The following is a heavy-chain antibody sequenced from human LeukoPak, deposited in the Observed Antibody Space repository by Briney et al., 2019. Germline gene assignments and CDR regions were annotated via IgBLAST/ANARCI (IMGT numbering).Heavy chain of an antibody. V-gene: IGHV3-7*01. CDR3: ARGAPEYCRGDSCYDFDY. J-gene: IGHJ4*02. CDR1: GFTFSGYW. CDR2: MKHDGTKK. D-gene: IGHD2-15*01. Sequence: GGSLRLSCAASGFTFSGYWMHWVRQAPGKGLEWVANMKHDGTKKFYVGSVKGRFTISRDNTKDLLYLQMNSLTAEDTGVYYCARGAPEYCRGDSCYDFDYWGQGTLVPVSP.